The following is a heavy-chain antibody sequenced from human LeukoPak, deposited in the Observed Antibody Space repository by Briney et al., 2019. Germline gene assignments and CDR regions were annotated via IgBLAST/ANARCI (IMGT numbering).Heavy chain of an antibody. CDR2: ISYDGSNK. CDR3: AKDHSRWYYYDSSGYFDY. J-gene: IGHJ4*02. Sequence: GGSLRLSCAASGFTFSSYGMHWVRQAPGKGLEWVAVISYDGSNKYYADSVRGRFTISRDNSKNTLYLQMNSLRAEDTAVYYCAKDHSRWYYYDSSGYFDYWGQGTLVTVSS. CDR1: GFTFSSYG. V-gene: IGHV3-30*18. D-gene: IGHD3-22*01.